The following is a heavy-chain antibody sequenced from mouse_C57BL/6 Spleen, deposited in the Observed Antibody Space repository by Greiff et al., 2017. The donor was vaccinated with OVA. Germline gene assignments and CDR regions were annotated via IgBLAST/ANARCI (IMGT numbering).Heavy chain of an antibody. V-gene: IGHV1-55*01. CDR3: ARKDGYYGNAMDY. CDR2: IYPGSGST. Sequence: VQLQQPGAELVKPGASVKMSCKASGYTFTSYWITWVKQRPGQGLEWIGDIYPGSGSTNYNEKFKSKATLTVDTSSSTAYMQLSSQTSEDSAVYYCARKDGYYGNAMDYWGQGTSVTVSS. J-gene: IGHJ4*01. CDR1: GYTFTSYW. D-gene: IGHD2-3*01.